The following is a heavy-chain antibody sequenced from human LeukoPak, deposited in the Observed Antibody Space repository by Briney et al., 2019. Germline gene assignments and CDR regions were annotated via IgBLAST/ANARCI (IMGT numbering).Heavy chain of an antibody. CDR2: ISWNSGSI. Sequence: GGSLRLSCAASGFTFDDYAMHWVRQAPGKGLEWVSCISWNSGSIGYADSVKGRFTISRDNAKNSLYLQINSLRAEDTALYYCAKVPMPVTAKNYFDYWGQGTLVTVSS. CDR3: AKVPMPVTAKNYFDY. D-gene: IGHD2-2*01. J-gene: IGHJ4*02. V-gene: IGHV3-9*01. CDR1: GFTFDDYA.